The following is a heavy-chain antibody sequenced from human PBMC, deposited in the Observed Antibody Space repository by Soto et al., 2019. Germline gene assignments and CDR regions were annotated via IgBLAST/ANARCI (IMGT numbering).Heavy chain of an antibody. CDR1: GVSVNNDNYY. Sequence: QVHLQESGPGLVKPSETLSLTCTVSGVSVNNDNYYWSWIRQPPGKGLEWIGYIYYTGSTTYNPSLKSRVTISLDTSRNHFSRSLSSVTAADTAVFYGAREYSNSPEAFDFWGRGTLVTVSS. V-gene: IGHV4-61*03. CDR3: AREYSNSPEAFDF. J-gene: IGHJ4*02. CDR2: IYYTGST. D-gene: IGHD6-6*01.